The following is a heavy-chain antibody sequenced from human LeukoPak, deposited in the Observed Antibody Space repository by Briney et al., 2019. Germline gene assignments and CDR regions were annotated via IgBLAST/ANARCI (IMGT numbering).Heavy chain of an antibody. Sequence: MAGGSLRPSCAASGFTFSGYTMNWVRQAPGKGLEWVSSIRSSSTYKYYADSVKGRFIISRDNAKNSLYLQMSSLRPEDTAVYYCARSGDYGDYGSFDYWGQGTLVTVSS. J-gene: IGHJ4*02. CDR3: ARSGDYGDYGSFDY. CDR2: IRSSSTYK. CDR1: GFTFSGYT. V-gene: IGHV3-21*01. D-gene: IGHD4-17*01.